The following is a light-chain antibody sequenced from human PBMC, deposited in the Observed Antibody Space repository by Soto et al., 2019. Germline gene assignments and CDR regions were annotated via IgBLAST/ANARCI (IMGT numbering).Light chain of an antibody. J-gene: IGKJ1*01. CDR3: QQYNNRPPRT. Sequence: EIVMTQSPATLSVSPGERATLSCRASQSVSSNLAWYQQKPGQAPRLLIYGASTRATGIPARFSGSGSGTVFPPTLSSLQAEDFAVYYCQQYNNRPPRTFGQGTNVEIK. CDR2: GAS. CDR1: QSVSSN. V-gene: IGKV3-15*01.